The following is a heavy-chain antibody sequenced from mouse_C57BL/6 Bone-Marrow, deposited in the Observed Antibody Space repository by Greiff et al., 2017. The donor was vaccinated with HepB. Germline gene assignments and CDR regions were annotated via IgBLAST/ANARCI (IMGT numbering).Heavy chain of an antibody. CDR3: ARHEDGYGSSYDAMDY. J-gene: IGHJ4*01. D-gene: IGHD1-1*01. V-gene: IGHV1-62-2*01. CDR2: FYPGSGSI. Sequence: QVQLQQSGAELVKPGASVKLSCKASGYTFTEYTIHWVKQRSGQGLEWIGWFYPGSGSIKYNEKFKDKATLTADKSSSTVDMDLSRLTSEDSSVYFCARHEDGYGSSYDAMDYWGQGTSVTVSS. CDR1: GYTFTEYT.